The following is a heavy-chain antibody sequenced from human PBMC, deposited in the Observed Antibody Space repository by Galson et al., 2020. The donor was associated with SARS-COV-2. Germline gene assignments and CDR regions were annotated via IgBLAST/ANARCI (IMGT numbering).Heavy chain of an antibody. V-gene: IGHV4-59*01. CDR2: NYYSAST. Sequence: SQTLSLTCTVSGGSISSYYWSWIRQPPGKGLEWIGYNYYSASTNYNPSLKSRVTISVDTSKNQFSLKLSSVTAADTAVYYCARDSWSGYYTGWFDPWGQGTLVTVSS. CDR1: GGSISSYY. J-gene: IGHJ5*02. D-gene: IGHD3-3*01. CDR3: ARDSWSGYYTGWFDP.